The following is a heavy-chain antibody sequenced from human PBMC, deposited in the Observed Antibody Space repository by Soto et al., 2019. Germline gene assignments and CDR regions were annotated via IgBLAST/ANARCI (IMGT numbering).Heavy chain of an antibody. Sequence: ASVKVSCKASDYTFRNYGISWVRQAPGQGLEWMGGIIPIFGTANYAQKFQGRVTITADESTSTAYMELSSLRSEDTAVYYCASALVGALEVWGQGTTVTVSS. J-gene: IGHJ6*02. CDR1: DYTFRNYG. CDR2: IIPIFGTA. V-gene: IGHV1-69*13. D-gene: IGHD1-26*01. CDR3: ASALVGALEV.